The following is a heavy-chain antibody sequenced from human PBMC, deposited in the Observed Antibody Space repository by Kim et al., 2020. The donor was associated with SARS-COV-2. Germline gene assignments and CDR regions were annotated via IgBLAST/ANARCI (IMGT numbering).Heavy chain of an antibody. V-gene: IGHV1-46*01. D-gene: IGHD5-12*01. Sequence: AQKLQVRVTMRRDTSRRTVYMQLSSLRSEDTAVYYCARDGVNIVATSLDYWGQGTLVTVSS. J-gene: IGHJ4*02. CDR3: ARDGVNIVATSLDY.